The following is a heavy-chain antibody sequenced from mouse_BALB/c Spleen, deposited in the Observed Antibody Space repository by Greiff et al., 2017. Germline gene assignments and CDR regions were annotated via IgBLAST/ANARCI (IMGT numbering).Heavy chain of an antibody. CDR3: ARLLQGAMDY. CDR1: GYTFTSYY. CDR2: IYPGDGST. J-gene: IGHJ4*01. V-gene: IGHV1S56*01. D-gene: IGHD2-10*01. Sequence: QVQLQQSGPELVKPGASVKMSCKASGYTFTSYYIHWVKQRPGQGLEWIGWIYPGDGSTKYNEKFKGKTTLTADKSSSTAYMLLSSLTSEDSAIYFCARLLQGAMDYWGQGTSVTVAS.